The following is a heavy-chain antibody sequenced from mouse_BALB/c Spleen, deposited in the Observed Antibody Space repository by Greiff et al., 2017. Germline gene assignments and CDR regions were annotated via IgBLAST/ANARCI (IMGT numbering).Heavy chain of an antibody. CDR1: GFNIKDTY. CDR2: IDPANGNT. J-gene: IGHJ2*01. V-gene: IGHV14-3*02. Sequence: EVQLQQSGAELVKPGASVKLSCTASGFNIKDTYMHWVKQRPEQGLEWIGRIDPANGNTKYDPKFQGKATITADTSSNTAYLQLSSLTSEDTAVYYCAPANWDVKEYFDYWGQGTTLTVSS. D-gene: IGHD4-1*01. CDR3: APANWDVKEYFDY.